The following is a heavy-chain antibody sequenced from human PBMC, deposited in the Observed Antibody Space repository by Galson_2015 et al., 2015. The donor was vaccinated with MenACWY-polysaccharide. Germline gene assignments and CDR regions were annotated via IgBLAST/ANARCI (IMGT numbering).Heavy chain of an antibody. J-gene: IGHJ4*02. CDR1: GYTFTSYG. V-gene: IGHV1-18*01. CDR3: ARDFLSTVMTRPGY. CDR2: ISVYNGNT. D-gene: IGHD4-17*01. Sequence: SVKVSCKASGYTFTSYGISWVRQAPGQGLEWMGWISVYNGNTKYAQNLQGRVTMTTDTSTSTAYMELRSLRSDDTAVYYCARDFLSTVMTRPGYWGQGTLVTVSS.